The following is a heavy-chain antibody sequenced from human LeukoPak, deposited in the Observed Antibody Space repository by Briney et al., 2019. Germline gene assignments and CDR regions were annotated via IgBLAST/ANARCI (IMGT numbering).Heavy chain of an antibody. Sequence: ASVKVSCKASGYTFTGYYMHWFRQAPGQSLEWMGWINPNSGGTNYAQKFQGRVTMTRDTSISTAYMELTRLRSDDTAVYYCERTNSLPGIAPGTGQNDFWGQGTLVTVSS. D-gene: IGHD6-13*01. CDR2: INPNSGGT. V-gene: IGHV1-2*02. CDR3: ERTNSLPGIAPGTGQNDF. J-gene: IGHJ4*02. CDR1: GYTFTGYY.